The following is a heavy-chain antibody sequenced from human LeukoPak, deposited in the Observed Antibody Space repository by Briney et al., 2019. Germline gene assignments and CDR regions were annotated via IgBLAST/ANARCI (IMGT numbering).Heavy chain of an antibody. CDR1: GGSISSSNW. J-gene: IGHJ6*03. Sequence: PSETLSLTCAVSGGSISSSNWWSWVRQPPGKGLEWIGEIYHSGSTNYNPSLKSRVTISVDKSKNQFSLKLSSVTAADTAVYYCARDRILVDYLKNYYYYYYMDVWGKGTTVTVSS. D-gene: IGHD2-15*01. CDR2: IYHSGST. CDR3: ARDRILVDYLKNYYYYYYMDV. V-gene: IGHV4-4*02.